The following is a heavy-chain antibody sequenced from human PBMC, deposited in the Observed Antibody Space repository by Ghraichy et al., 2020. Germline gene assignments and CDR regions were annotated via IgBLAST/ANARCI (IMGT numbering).Heavy chain of an antibody. Sequence: LSLTCAASGFTVSNNYMSWVRQAPGKGLEWVSVIFSAGSTYYADPVKGRFTISRDNSKNTVYLQMNNLRAEDTAVYYCARDLAAGQDYWGQGTLVTVSS. CDR2: IFSAGST. CDR3: ARDLAAGQDY. CDR1: GFTVSNNY. V-gene: IGHV3-53*01. D-gene: IGHD6-13*01. J-gene: IGHJ4*02.